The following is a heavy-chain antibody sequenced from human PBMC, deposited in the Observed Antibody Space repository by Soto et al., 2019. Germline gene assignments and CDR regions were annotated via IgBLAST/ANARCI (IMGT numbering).Heavy chain of an antibody. CDR3: AKDRIQLWLPDY. CDR1: GFTFSSYG. J-gene: IGHJ4*02. Sequence: QVQLVESGGGVVQPGRSLRLSCAASGFTFSSYGMHWVRQAPGKGLEWVAVISYDGSNKYYAESVKGRFTISRDNSKNTLYLQMNSLRAEDTAVYYCAKDRIQLWLPDYWGQGTLVTVSS. D-gene: IGHD5-18*01. V-gene: IGHV3-30*18. CDR2: ISYDGSNK.